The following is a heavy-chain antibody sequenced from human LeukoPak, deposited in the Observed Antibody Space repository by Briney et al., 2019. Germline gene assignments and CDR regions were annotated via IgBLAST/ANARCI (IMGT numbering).Heavy chain of an antibody. D-gene: IGHD6-19*01. Sequence: SVKVSCKASGGTFSSYAISWVRQAPGQGLEWMGGIIPIFGTANYAQKFQGRVTITADESTSTAYMELSSLRSEDTAVYYCASLPVARGAYYFDYWGQGTLVTVSS. V-gene: IGHV1-69*01. CDR1: GGTFSSYA. CDR2: IIPIFGTA. J-gene: IGHJ4*02. CDR3: ASLPVARGAYYFDY.